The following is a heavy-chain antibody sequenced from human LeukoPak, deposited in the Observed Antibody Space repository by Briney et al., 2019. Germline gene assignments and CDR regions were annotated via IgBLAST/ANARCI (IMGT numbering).Heavy chain of an antibody. Sequence: ASVKVSCKVSGYTFTDYYMHWVQQAPGKGLEWMGLVDPEDGETIYAQKFQGRVTITADESTSTAYMELSSLRSEDTAVYYCARYAVPAARYYYYYYMDVWGKGTTVTVSS. CDR1: GYTFTDYY. CDR2: VDPEDGET. CDR3: ARYAVPAARYYYYYYMDV. J-gene: IGHJ6*03. V-gene: IGHV1-69-2*01. D-gene: IGHD2-2*01.